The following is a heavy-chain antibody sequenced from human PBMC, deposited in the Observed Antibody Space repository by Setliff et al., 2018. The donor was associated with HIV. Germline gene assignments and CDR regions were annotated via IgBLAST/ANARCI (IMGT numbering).Heavy chain of an antibody. CDR1: GFTLSSYS. D-gene: IGHD3-22*01. V-gene: IGHV4-59*08. Sequence: GSLRLSCEASGFTLSSYSMNWVRQAPGKGLEWLGSVFYSGSTYDNPSLESRVTISRDTSKNQFSLKLSSVTATDTAVYYCASGYLHSGYFDLWGRGTLVTVSS. CDR2: VFYSGST. J-gene: IGHJ2*01. CDR3: ASGYLHSGYFDL.